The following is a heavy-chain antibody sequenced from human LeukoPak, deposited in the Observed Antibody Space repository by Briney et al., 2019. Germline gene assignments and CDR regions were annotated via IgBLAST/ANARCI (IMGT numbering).Heavy chain of an antibody. Sequence: GRSLRLSCAASGFTFSSYAMHWVRQAPGKGLEWVAVISYDGSNKYYADSVKGRFTIPRDNSKNTLYLQMNSLRAEDTAVYYCARSKVVVAAVDYWGQGTLVTVSS. CDR1: GFTFSSYA. CDR2: ISYDGSNK. J-gene: IGHJ4*02. CDR3: ARSKVVVAAVDY. V-gene: IGHV3-30-3*01. D-gene: IGHD2-15*01.